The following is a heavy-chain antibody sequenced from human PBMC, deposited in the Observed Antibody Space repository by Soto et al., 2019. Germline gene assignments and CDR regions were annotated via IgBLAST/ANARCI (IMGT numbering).Heavy chain of an antibody. J-gene: IGHJ6*02. CDR1: GGTFSSYA. CDR2: IIPIFGTA. V-gene: IGHV1-69*06. CDR3: ASNVLPFHWDDADYYYGMDC. D-gene: IGHD1-1*01. Sequence: QVQLVQSGADVTKPGSSVKVSCKASGGTFSSYAISWVRQAPGQGLEWMGGIIPIFGTANYAQQFQGRVTITAVNTTSTGYMGVSSRSSEDTSVYSCASNVLPFHWDDADYYYGMDCWGQGTTVAVA.